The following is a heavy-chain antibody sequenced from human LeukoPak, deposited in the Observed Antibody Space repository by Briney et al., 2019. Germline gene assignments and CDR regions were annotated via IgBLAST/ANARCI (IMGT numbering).Heavy chain of an antibody. V-gene: IGHV4-38-2*01. CDR1: GYSIRSGYY. D-gene: IGHD1-26*01. J-gene: IGHJ4*02. Sequence: NPSETLSLTCAVSGYSIRSGYYWGWIRPPPGKGLEWIGSIYHSGSAYYNPSLKSRVTISVDTSKNQFSLKLSSVTAADTAVYYCARREGSLFDYWGQGTLVTVSS. CDR3: ARREGSLFDY. CDR2: IYHSGSA.